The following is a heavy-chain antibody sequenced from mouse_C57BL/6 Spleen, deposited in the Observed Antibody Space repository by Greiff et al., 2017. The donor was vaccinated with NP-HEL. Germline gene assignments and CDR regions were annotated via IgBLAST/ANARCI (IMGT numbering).Heavy chain of an antibody. CDR1: GYSITSGYD. D-gene: IGHD3-2*02. Sequence: DVQLQESGPGMVKPSQSLSLTCTVTGYSITSGYDWHWIRHFPGNKLEWMGYISYSGSTNYNPSLKSRISITHDTSKNHFFLKLNSVTTEDTATYYCARAGQLRFAWFAYWGQGTLVTVSA. CDR3: ARAGQLRFAWFAY. CDR2: ISYSGST. V-gene: IGHV3-1*01. J-gene: IGHJ3*01.